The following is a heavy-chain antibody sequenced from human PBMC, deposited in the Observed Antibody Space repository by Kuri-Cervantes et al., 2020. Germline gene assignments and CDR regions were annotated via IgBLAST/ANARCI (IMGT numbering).Heavy chain of an antibody. V-gene: IGHV1-24*01. Sequence: ASVKVSCKASGGTFSSYAISWVRRAPGKGLEWMGGVDPEDGETIYAQKFQGRVTMTEDTSTDTAYMELSSLRSEDTAVYYCAAGDLRFLEWVDYWGQGTLVTVSS. CDR2: VDPEDGET. J-gene: IGHJ4*02. CDR1: GGTFSSYA. D-gene: IGHD3-3*01. CDR3: AAGDLRFLEWVDY.